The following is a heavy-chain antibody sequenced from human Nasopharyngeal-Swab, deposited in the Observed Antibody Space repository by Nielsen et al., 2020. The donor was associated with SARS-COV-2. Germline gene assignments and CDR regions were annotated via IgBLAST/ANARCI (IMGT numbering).Heavy chain of an antibody. J-gene: IGHJ2*01. D-gene: IGHD6-19*01. V-gene: IGHV3-21*01. CDR1: GFTFSSYS. CDR3: ARLSKQWLVRPYWYFDL. CDR2: ISSSSSYI. Sequence: GESLKISCAASGFTFSSYSMNWVRQAPGKGLEWVSSISSSSSYIYYAGSVKGRFTISRDNAKNSLYLQMNSLRAEDTAVYYCARLSKQWLVRPYWYFDLWGRGTLVTVSS.